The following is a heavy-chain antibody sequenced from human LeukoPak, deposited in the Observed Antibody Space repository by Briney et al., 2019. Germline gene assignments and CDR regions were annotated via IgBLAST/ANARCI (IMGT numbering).Heavy chain of an antibody. V-gene: IGHV3-7*03. D-gene: IGHD6-13*01. J-gene: IGHJ4*02. CDR2: IKPDGTTK. CDR3: ARSIPYGTTWYGRSDY. Sequence: GGSLRLSCAASGLTFSSYSMNWVRQAPGKGLEWVANIKPDGTTKFYVDSVKGRFTISRDNALNSLYLQMNSLRAEDTAIYYCARSIPYGTTWYGRSDYWGQGTLVTVSS. CDR1: GLTFSSYS.